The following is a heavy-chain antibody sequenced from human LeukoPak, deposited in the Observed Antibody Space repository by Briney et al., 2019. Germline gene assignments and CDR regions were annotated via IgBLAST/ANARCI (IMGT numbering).Heavy chain of an antibody. D-gene: IGHD2-2*01. Sequence: ASVKVSCKASGYTFTSYGISWVRQAPGQGLEWMGWISAYNGNTNYAQKLQGRVTMTTDTSTSTAYMELRSLRSDDTAVYYCARDALFCRSTTCTYVMDVWGQGTPVTVS. CDR1: GYTFTSYG. J-gene: IGHJ6*02. CDR3: ARDALFCRSTTCTYVMDV. V-gene: IGHV1-18*01. CDR2: ISAYNGNT.